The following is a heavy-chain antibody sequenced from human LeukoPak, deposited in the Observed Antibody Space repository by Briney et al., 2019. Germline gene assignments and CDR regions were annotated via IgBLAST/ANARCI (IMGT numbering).Heavy chain of an antibody. Sequence: GGSLRLSCAASGFTFSSYAMSWVRQAPGKGLEWVSAISGSAGSTYYADSVKGRFTISRDNSKNTLYLQMNSLRAEDTAVYYCAKDALLRRGRIAVAGTGGDYWGQGALVTVSS. D-gene: IGHD6-19*01. CDR1: GFTFSSYA. CDR2: ISGSAGST. V-gene: IGHV3-23*01. CDR3: AKDALLRRGRIAVAGTGGDY. J-gene: IGHJ4*02.